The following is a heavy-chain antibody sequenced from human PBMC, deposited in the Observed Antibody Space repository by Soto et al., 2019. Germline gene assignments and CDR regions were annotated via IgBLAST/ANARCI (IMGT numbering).Heavy chain of an antibody. Sequence: QVQLVESGGGVVQPGRSLRLSCAASGFTFSSYAIHWVRQAPGKGLEWVAVISFGGFNTFYADSVKGRFTISRDNSKNSLYLQINSLRVEDTAVYYCARGGRGLRGAFDIWGQGTVVTVSS. CDR3: ARGGRGLRGAFDI. J-gene: IGHJ3*02. CDR1: GFTFSSYA. CDR2: ISFGGFNT. D-gene: IGHD3-16*01. V-gene: IGHV3-30-3*01.